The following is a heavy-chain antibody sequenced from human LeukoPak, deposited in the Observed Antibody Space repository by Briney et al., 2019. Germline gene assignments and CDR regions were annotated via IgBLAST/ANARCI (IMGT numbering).Heavy chain of an antibody. J-gene: IGHJ5*02. CDR2: LYHSGST. CDR3: ARKGGPFAYGSGSYDDWFDP. Sequence: IPSETLCLTCSVSGYSISSGYYWGWIRQPPGKGLEWIGNLYHSGSTNYNPSLKSRVTISVDKSKNQFSLKLSSVTAADTAVYYCARKGGPFAYGSGSYDDWFDPWGQGTLVTVSS. D-gene: IGHD3-10*01. CDR1: GYSISSGYY. V-gene: IGHV4-38-2*02.